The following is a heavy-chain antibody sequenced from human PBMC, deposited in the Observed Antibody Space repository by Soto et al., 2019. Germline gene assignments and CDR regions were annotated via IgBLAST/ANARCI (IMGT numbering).Heavy chain of an antibody. CDR2: IYYGGST. CDR1: GGSISSGDYY. Sequence: QVQLQESGPGLVKPSQTLSLTCTVSGGSISSGDYYWSWSRQPPGKGLEWIGYIYYGGSTYYNPSLKSRVTISVDASKNQFSLKLSSVTAADTAVYYCARTMTTVSYDAFDIWGQGTMVTVSS. CDR3: ARTMTTVSYDAFDI. D-gene: IGHD4-17*01. J-gene: IGHJ3*02. V-gene: IGHV4-30-4*01.